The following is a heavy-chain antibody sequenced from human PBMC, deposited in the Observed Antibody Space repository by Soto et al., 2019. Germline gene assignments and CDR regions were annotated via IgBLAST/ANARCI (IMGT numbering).Heavy chain of an antibody. J-gene: IGHJ6*02. CDR3: ARGETYLGV. CDR1: RDTFNKYA. CDR2: IIPIFSSR. Sequence: QVQLVQSGAEVKKPGSSVKVSCKTSRDTFNKYAFNWVRQAPGQGLEWMGWIIPIFSSRNYAEKFQGRVTITADDSTSTASMELTSLRFEGTAVYYCARGETYLGVWGQGTTVTVSS. V-gene: IGHV1-69*01. D-gene: IGHD3-16*01.